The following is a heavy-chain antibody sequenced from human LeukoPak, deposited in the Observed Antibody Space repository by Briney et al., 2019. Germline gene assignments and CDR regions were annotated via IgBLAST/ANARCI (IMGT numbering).Heavy chain of an antibody. CDR3: ATWRTAKTGFDY. Sequence: SETLSLTCTVSGGSMSSYYWSWIRQPPGKGLEWIGYIYYSGSTKYNPSLKSRVTISVDTSKNQFSLKLSSVTAADTAVYYSATWRTAKTGFDYWGQGTLVTVSS. D-gene: IGHD1-1*01. J-gene: IGHJ4*02. CDR1: GGSMSSYY. CDR2: IYYSGST. V-gene: IGHV4-59*08.